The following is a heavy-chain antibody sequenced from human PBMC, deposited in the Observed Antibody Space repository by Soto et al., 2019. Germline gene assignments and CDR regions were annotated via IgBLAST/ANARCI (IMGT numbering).Heavy chain of an antibody. CDR2: IIPLFGTA. J-gene: IGHJ6*02. Sequence: QVQLVPSGAEVKKPGSSVKVSCKASGGTFSSYAISWVRQAPGQGLEWMGGIIPLFGTANYAQKFQGRVTITADESTSTAYMELSSLRSEDTAVYYCARDMGDYYYYGMDVWGQGTTVTVSS. CDR3: ARDMGDYYYYGMDV. CDR1: GGTFSSYA. V-gene: IGHV1-69*01. D-gene: IGHD3-10*01.